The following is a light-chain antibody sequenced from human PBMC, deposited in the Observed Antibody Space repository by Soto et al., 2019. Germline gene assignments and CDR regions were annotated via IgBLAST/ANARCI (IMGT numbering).Light chain of an antibody. Sequence: QSVLTQPRSVSGSPGQSVTISCTGTSSDVGGYNYVSWYQQHPGKAPKLMIYDVSKRPSGVPDRFSGSKSGNTASLTISGLQAEDEADHYCCSYAGSYTSYVFGTGTKLTVL. CDR2: DVS. V-gene: IGLV2-11*01. CDR1: SSDVGGYNY. CDR3: CSYAGSYTSYV. J-gene: IGLJ1*01.